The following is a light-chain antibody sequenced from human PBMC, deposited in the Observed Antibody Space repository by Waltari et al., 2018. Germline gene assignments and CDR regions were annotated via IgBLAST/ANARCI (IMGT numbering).Light chain of an antibody. V-gene: IGLV2-11*01. Sequence: QSVLTQPRSVSGFPGQSVTLSCTGPSSSVGYYNFSSWYHQHPGKAPKLLMYDVSKRPSGVPDRVSGSKSGNTASLSIAGLQAEDEADYYCSSYAGSSTYVVFGGGTKLTVL. CDR1: SSSVGYYNF. J-gene: IGLJ2*01. CDR3: SSYAGSSTYVV. CDR2: DVS.